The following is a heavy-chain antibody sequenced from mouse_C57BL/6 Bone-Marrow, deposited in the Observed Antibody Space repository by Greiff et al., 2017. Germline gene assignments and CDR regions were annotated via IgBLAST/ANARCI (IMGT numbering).Heavy chain of an antibody. CDR1: GYTFTSYG. CDR3: ASRHYYGSRNFDY. D-gene: IGHD1-1*01. Sequence: VQLQQSGAELARPGASVKLSCKASGYTFTSYGISWVKQRTGQGLEWIGEIYPRCGNTYYNEKFKGKATLTADKSSSTAYMELRSLTSEDSAVYFCASRHYYGSRNFDYWGQGTTLTVSS. J-gene: IGHJ2*01. V-gene: IGHV1-81*01. CDR2: IYPRCGNT.